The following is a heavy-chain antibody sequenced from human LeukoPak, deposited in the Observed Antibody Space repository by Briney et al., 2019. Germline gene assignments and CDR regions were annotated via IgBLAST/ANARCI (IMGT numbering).Heavy chain of an antibody. D-gene: IGHD3-9*01. J-gene: IGHJ6*02. CDR1: GGSFSGYY. Sequence: PSETLSLTCAVYGGSFSGYYWSWIRQPPGQGLEWIGAINHSGSTNYNPSLKSRVTISVDTSKNQFSLKLSSVTAADTAVYYCARLRLTGYYTYYYYGMDVWGQGTTVTVSS. CDR3: ARLRLTGYYTYYYYGMDV. V-gene: IGHV4-34*01. CDR2: INHSGST.